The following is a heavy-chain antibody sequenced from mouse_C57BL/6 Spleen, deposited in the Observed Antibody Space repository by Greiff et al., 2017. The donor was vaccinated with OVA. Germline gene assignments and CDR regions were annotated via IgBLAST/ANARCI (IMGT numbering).Heavy chain of an antibody. V-gene: IGHV1-69*01. CDR1: GYTFTSYW. CDR2: IDPSDSYT. CDR3: ARRGGYFDV. Sequence: VQLQQSGAELVMPGASVKLSCKASGYTFTSYWMHWVKQRPGQGLEWIGEIDPSDSYTNYNQKFKGKSTLTVDKSSSTAYMQLSSLTSEDSAVYYCARRGGYFDVWGTGTTVTVSS. J-gene: IGHJ1*03.